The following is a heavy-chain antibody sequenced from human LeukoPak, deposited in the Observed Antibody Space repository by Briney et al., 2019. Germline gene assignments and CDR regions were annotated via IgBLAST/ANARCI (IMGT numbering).Heavy chain of an antibody. CDR2: IYPGDSET. J-gene: IGHJ4*02. D-gene: IGHD2-15*01. Sequence: GASLKISCKGSGYSFTSYWIGWVRQLPGKGLEWMGIIYPGDSETRYSPSFQGQVTISADKSISTAYLQWSSLKASDTAMYYCARSLLKGGGYFDYWGQGTLVTVSS. V-gene: IGHV5-51*01. CDR3: ARSLLKGGGYFDY. CDR1: GYSFTSYW.